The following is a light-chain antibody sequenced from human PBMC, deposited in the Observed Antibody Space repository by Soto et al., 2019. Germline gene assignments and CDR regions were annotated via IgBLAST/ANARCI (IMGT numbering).Light chain of an antibody. CDR3: RVLDSNSDHAV. CDR1: NIGSKS. J-gene: IGLJ7*01. Sequence: SYELTQPPSVSVAPGKTARITCGGNNIGSKSVHWYQQKPGQAPVLVIYYDSDRPSGIPERFSGSNSGNTATLTISRVEAGEYADYGWRVLDSNSDHAVFGGGAPLTVL. V-gene: IGLV3-21*04. CDR2: YDS.